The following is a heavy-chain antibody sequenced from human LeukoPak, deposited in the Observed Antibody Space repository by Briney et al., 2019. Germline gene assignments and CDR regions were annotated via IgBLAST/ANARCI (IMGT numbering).Heavy chain of an antibody. CDR2: IAPYNDNA. V-gene: IGHV1-18*01. CDR1: GYNFATYG. D-gene: IGHD2/OR15-2a*01. CDR3: TRDPRHKYGNFDN. J-gene: IGHJ4*02. Sequence: GASVKVSCKASGYNFATYGTSWVRQAPGQGLEWMGWIAPYNDNANSAQKFQGRLSMTADTSTSTASMELRRLRSDDTAVYYCTRDPRHKYGNFDNWGQGTLVTVSS.